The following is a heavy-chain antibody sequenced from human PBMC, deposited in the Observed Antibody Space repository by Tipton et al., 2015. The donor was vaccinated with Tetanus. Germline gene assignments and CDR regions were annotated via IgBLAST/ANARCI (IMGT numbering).Heavy chain of an antibody. J-gene: IGHJ4*02. CDR2: MPYDGSNR. Sequence: SLRLSCATSGFNFRNSAMHWVRQAPGRGLEWVAVMPYDGSNRYFAESVKGRFTISRDNSKNTLYLQMNSLRPDDSAVYYCARDFKDIVVVVGGLSDWGQGTRVTVTS. V-gene: IGHV3-30*04. D-gene: IGHD2-15*01. CDR3: ARDFKDIVVVVGGLSD. CDR1: GFNFRNSA.